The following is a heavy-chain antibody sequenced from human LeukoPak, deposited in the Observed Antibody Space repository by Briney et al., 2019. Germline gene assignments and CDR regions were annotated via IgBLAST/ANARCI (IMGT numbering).Heavy chain of an antibody. Sequence: SETLSLTCAVYGGSFSGYYWSWIRQPPGKGLEWIGEINHSGSTNYNPSLKSRVTISVDTSKNQFSLKLSPVTAADTAVYYCARGPSRYYYDSSGYPFDYWGQGTLVTVSS. CDR1: GGSFSGYY. V-gene: IGHV4-34*01. CDR3: ARGPSRYYYDSSGYPFDY. CDR2: INHSGST. J-gene: IGHJ4*02. D-gene: IGHD3-22*01.